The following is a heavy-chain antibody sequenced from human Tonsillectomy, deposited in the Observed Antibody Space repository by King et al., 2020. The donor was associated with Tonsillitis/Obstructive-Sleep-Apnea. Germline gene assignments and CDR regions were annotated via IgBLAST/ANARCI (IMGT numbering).Heavy chain of an antibody. Sequence: VQLVESGGGLVKPGGSLRLSCAASGFTFSDVWMNWVRQAPGKGLEWVGRIKNKRDGGTTDYAAPGKGRFTISRDDSKKTVSLQMNSLQTEDRAVYYCPRSRYGSGSPRGYFYYGMDVWGQGTTVTVSS. V-gene: IGHV3-15*07. D-gene: IGHD3-10*01. CDR3: PRSRYGSGSPRGYFYYGMDV. CDR2: IKNKRDGGTT. CDR1: GFTFSDVW. J-gene: IGHJ6*02.